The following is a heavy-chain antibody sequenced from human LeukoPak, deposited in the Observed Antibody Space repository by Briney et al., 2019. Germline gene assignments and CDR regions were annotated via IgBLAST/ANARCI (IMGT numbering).Heavy chain of an antibody. J-gene: IGHJ2*01. V-gene: IGHV3-33*08. CDR2: IGDTGRAK. CDR3: AREAAWGNWYFDH. CDR1: GFTFSRHG. Sequence: PGRSLRLCCAASGFTFSRHGMHWVRQAPGKGLEWVAVIGDTGRAKYYADSVEGRFTASRDNFKNTLYLEMNSLRYDDTALYYCAREAAWGNWYFDHWGRGTLVTVSS. D-gene: IGHD3-16*01.